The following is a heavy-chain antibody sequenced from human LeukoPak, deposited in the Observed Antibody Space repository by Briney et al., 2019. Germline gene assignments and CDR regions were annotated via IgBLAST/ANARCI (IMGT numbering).Heavy chain of an antibody. D-gene: IGHD5-18*01. Sequence: ASVKVSCKASGGTFSSYAISWVRQAPGQGLEWMGWISAYNGNTNYAQKLQGRVTMTTDTSTSTAYMELRSLRSDDTAVYYCARDRKDGYGYGPYYYYGMDVWGQGTTVTVSS. J-gene: IGHJ6*02. CDR1: GGTFSSYA. CDR3: ARDRKDGYGYGPYYYYGMDV. V-gene: IGHV1-18*01. CDR2: ISAYNGNT.